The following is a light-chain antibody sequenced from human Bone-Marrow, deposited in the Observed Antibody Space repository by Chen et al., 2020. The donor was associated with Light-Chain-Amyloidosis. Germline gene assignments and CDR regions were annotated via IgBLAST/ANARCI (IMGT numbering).Light chain of an antibody. J-gene: IGKJ4*01. CDR3: QQYGNSPLT. V-gene: IGKV3-20*01. Sequence: EIVLTQSPGTLSLSPGEGANLSCRASQTISSNYLTWYQQKFGQAPRLLIYGSSSRATGIPDRFTGSGSETDSTLTINRLEPEDFAMYYCQQYGNSPLTFAGGTKVEIK. CDR1: QTISSNY. CDR2: GSS.